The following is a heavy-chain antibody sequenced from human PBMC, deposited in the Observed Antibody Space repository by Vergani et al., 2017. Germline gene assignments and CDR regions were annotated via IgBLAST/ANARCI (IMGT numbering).Heavy chain of an antibody. J-gene: IGHJ4*02. CDR2: IYYSGST. CDR1: GGSISSYY. D-gene: IGHD6-19*01. CDR3: ARVDGAVAGRGFDY. Sequence: QVQLQESGPGLVKPSETLSLTCTVSGGSISSYYWSWIRQPPGKGLEWIGYIYYSGSTNYNPSLKSRVTISVDTSKNPFSLKLSSVTAADTAVYYCARVDGAVAGRGFDYWGQGTLVTVSS. V-gene: IGHV4-59*01.